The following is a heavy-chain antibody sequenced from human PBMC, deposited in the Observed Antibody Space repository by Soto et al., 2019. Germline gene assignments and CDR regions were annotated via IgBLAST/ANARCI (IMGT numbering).Heavy chain of an antibody. CDR1: GYTFTDYH. CDR3: ARDGDFCSAYSPKWGSTGLVY. V-gene: IGHV1-2*06. J-gene: IGHJ4*02. CDR2: LNPNTGDT. Sequence: ASVKVSCKASGYTFTDYHIHWVRQAPGQGLQWLSRLNPNTGDTNSAQNFPGRVSVTWASSTTTAYMELNSLISDDTAAYYCARDGDFCSAYSPKWGSTGLVYGGQGALVTVAS. D-gene: IGHD3-3*01.